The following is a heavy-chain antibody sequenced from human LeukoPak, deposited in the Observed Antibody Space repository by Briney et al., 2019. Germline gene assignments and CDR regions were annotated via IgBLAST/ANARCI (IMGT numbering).Heavy chain of an antibody. Sequence: SETLSLTCTVSGGSISSYYWSWIRQPAGKGLEWIGRIYTSGSTNYNPSLKSRVTMSVDTSKNQFSLKLSSVTAADTAVYYCARGRAGYSSSWYYFDYWGQGTLVTVSS. V-gene: IGHV4-4*07. D-gene: IGHD6-13*01. CDR3: ARGRAGYSSSWYYFDY. J-gene: IGHJ4*02. CDR1: GGSISSYY. CDR2: IYTSGST.